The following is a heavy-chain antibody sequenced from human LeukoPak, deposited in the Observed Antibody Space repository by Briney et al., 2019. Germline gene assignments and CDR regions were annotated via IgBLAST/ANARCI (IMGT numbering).Heavy chain of an antibody. CDR1: GCTFSSYA. Sequence: ASVKVSCKASGCTFSSYAISWVRQAPGQGLEWMGWISAYNGNTNYAQKLQGRVTMTTDTSTSTAYMALRSLRSDDTAVYYCARDIHGDYVGWFDPCGQGTLVTVSS. J-gene: IGHJ5*02. V-gene: IGHV1-18*01. CDR3: ARDIHGDYVGWFDP. CDR2: ISAYNGNT. D-gene: IGHD4-17*01.